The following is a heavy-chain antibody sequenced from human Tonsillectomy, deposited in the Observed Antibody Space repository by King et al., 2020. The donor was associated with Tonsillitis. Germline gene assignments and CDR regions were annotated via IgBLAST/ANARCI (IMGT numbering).Heavy chain of an antibody. Sequence: QLVQSGAEVKKPGESVKISCKGSGYSFTTYWIAWVRQMPGKGLEWLGIIYPGDSDSRNNPSFQGQVTISADKSISTAYLQWNSLKASDTAMYYCATPCNGNYYEGLGYGGQGTLVTVSS. D-gene: IGHD1-26*01. CDR1: GYSFTTYW. V-gene: IGHV5-51*01. CDR3: ATPCNGNYYEGLGY. CDR2: IYPGDSDS. J-gene: IGHJ4*02.